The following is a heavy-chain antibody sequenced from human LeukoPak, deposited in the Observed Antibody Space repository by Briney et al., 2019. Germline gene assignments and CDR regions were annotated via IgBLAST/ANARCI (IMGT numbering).Heavy chain of an antibody. CDR2: ISYDGRNK. D-gene: IGHD6-13*01. V-gene: IGHV3-30*03. CDR1: GFTFSSYG. J-gene: IGHJ4*02. Sequence: GGSLRLSCAASGFTFSSYGMHWVRQAPGKGLEWVAAISYDGRNKEYVDSVKGRFSISRDNSKSTLYLQVNSLRAEDTAVYYCARGYSSTWYFLFDYWGQGTLVTVSS. CDR3: ARGYSSTWYFLFDY.